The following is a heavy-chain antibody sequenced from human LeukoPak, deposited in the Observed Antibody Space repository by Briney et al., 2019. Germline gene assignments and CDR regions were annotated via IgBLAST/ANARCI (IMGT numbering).Heavy chain of an antibody. V-gene: IGHV3-43*02. CDR3: AKVHYYDSSGSIFDY. CDR2: ISGDGGST. CDR1: GFTFDDYA. D-gene: IGHD3-22*01. J-gene: IGHJ4*02. Sequence: GGSLRLSCAASGFTFDDYAMQWVRQAPGKGLEWVALISGDGGSTYYADSVKGRFTISRDNSKNSLYLQMNSLRTEDTALYYCAKVHYYDSSGSIFDYWRQGTLVTVSS.